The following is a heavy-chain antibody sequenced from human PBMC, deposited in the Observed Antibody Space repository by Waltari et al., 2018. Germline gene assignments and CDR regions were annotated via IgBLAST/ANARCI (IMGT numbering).Heavy chain of an antibody. D-gene: IGHD3-22*01. V-gene: IGHV5-51*01. Sequence: VQLVQSGGEVKKPGSSVQVSCKASGCTFSSYAISCVRKMPGKCLELRGISYPCDSDTRYSTSFQGQVTISADKSISTAYLQWSSLKASDTAMYYCARRYYDSSGYYYVGGLVNWFDPWGQGTLVTVSS. CDR2: SYPCDSDT. J-gene: IGHJ5*02. CDR1: GCTFSSYA. CDR3: ARRYYDSSGYYYVGGLVNWFDP.